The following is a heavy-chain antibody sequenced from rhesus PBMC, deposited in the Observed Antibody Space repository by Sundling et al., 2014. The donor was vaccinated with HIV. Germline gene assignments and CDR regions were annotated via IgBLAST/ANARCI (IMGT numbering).Heavy chain of an antibody. CDR1: GGSFSGYY. J-gene: IGHJ4*01. D-gene: IGHD2-39*01. CDR3: ARDGRAYLDFDY. CDR2: ISGSSGST. Sequence: QVQLQESGPGLVKPSETLSLTCAVSGGSFSGYYWAWIRQPPGKGLEFVGYISGSSGSTNYNPSLKSRVTISKDTSKNQFSLKLTSVTAADTAVYYCARDGRAYLDFDYWGQGVLVTVSS. V-gene: IGHV4-165*01.